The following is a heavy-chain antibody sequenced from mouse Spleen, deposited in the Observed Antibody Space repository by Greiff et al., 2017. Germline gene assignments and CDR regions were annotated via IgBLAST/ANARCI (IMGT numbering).Heavy chain of an antibody. CDR3: AREGRFYAMDY. J-gene: IGHJ4*01. CDR2: ISSGSSTI. V-gene: IGHV5-17*02. CDR1: GFTFSSFG. Sequence: EVNLVEPGGGLVQPGGSRKLSCAASGFTFSSFGMHWVRQAPEKGLEWVAYISSGSSTIYYADTVKGRFTISRDNPKNTLFLQMTSLRSEDTAMYYCAREGRFYAMDYWGQGTSVTVSS.